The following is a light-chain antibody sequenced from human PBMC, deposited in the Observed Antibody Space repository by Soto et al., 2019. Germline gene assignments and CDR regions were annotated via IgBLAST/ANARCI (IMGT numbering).Light chain of an antibody. V-gene: IGKV3D-20*01. Sequence: EIVWTQSPATLSLSPGARVTLYCGASQSITSTSIAWSEHKPGLPPRLLVYGASRRATGIPDRFIGSGSGKDFTLTISRLEPEDFAVYYWQQYRSFFGPVTKVDIK. CDR1: QSITSTS. J-gene: IGKJ3*01. CDR3: QQYRSF. CDR2: GAS.